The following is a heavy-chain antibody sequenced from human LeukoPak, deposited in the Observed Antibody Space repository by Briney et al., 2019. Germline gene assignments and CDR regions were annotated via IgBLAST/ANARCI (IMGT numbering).Heavy chain of an antibody. CDR3: ARDQSVTNYYYGMDV. CDR1: GFTFSSYA. J-gene: IGHJ6*02. CDR2: ISGSGGST. Sequence: TGGSLRLSCAASGFTFSSYAMSWVRQAPGKGLEWVSAISGSGGSTYYADSVKGRFTISRDNSKNTLYLQMNSLRAEDTAVYYCARDQSVTNYYYGMDVWGQGTTVTVSS. V-gene: IGHV3-23*01. D-gene: IGHD4-17*01.